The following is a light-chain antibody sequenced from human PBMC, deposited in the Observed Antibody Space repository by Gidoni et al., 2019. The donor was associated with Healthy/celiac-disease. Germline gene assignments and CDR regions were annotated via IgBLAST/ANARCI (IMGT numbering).Light chain of an antibody. CDR1: QSISSR. J-gene: IGKJ1*01. Sequence: DIQVTPSPSALSASVGDRVTITCRASQSISSRLAWYQQQPGKAPKLLLYKASSLESGVPSRFSGSGTGTEFTLTSSSLQPDDFATYYWQQYKSYWTFGQGTKVEIK. CDR3: QQYKSYWT. CDR2: KAS. V-gene: IGKV1-5*03.